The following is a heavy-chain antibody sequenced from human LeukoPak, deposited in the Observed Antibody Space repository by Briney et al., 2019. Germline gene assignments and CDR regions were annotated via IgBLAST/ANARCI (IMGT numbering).Heavy chain of an antibody. D-gene: IGHD3-10*01. J-gene: IGHJ4*02. Sequence: SETLSLTCTVSGGSISSSSYYWGWIRQPPGKGLEWIGSIYYIGSTYYNPSLKTRVTIPVDTSKNQFSLKLSSVTAADTAVYYCARPVNYYGSFDYWGQGTLVTVSS. V-gene: IGHV4-39*01. CDR2: IYYIGST. CDR3: ARPVNYYGSFDY. CDR1: GGSISSSSYY.